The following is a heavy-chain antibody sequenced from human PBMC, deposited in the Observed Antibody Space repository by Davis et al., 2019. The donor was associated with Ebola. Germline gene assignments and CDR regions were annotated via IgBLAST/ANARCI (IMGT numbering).Heavy chain of an antibody. Sequence: GESLKISCKGSGFTFSSYSMNWVRQAPGKGLEWVSVIYSGGSTYYADSVKGRFTISRDNSKNTLYLQMNSLRAEDTAVYYCASSRIVGATSGAFDIWGQGTMVTVSS. J-gene: IGHJ3*02. CDR2: IYSGGST. CDR3: ASSRIVGATSGAFDI. V-gene: IGHV3-53*01. D-gene: IGHD1-26*01. CDR1: GFTFSSYS.